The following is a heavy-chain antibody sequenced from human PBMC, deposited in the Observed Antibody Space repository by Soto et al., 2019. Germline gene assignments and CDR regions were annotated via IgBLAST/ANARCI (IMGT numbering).Heavy chain of an antibody. CDR1: GFTFSSYA. J-gene: IGHJ4*02. CDR3: ARDSEKGIPSSWYFDY. V-gene: IGHV3-30-3*01. CDR2: ISYDGSNK. D-gene: IGHD6-13*01. Sequence: GGSLRLSCAASGFTFSSYAMHWVRQAPGKGLEWVAVISYDGSNKYYADSVKGRFTISRDNSKNTLYLQMNSLRAEDTAVYYCARDSEKGIPSSWYFDYWGQGTLVTVSS.